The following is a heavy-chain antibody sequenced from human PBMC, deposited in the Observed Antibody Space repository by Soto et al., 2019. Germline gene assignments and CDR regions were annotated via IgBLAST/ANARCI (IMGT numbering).Heavy chain of an antibody. CDR3: VRELGQQLGHYYYYVMDV. Sequence: PGGSLRLSYAAAGFTFSDYWRSWVRQATGKGLEWVANIKQDGSEKYYVDSVKGRLTISRDNAKNSLYLQMNSLRAEDTAVYYCVRELGQQLGHYYYYVMDVWGKGTTVTVSS. J-gene: IGHJ6*04. CDR2: IKQDGSEK. CDR1: GFTFSDYW. D-gene: IGHD6-13*01. V-gene: IGHV3-7*01.